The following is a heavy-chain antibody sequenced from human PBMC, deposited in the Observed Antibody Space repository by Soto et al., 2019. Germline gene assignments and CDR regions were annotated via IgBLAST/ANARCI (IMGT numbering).Heavy chain of an antibody. CDR3: ARDAYSLLFTVTTGYYYYGMDV. CDR1: GYTFTSYA. J-gene: IGHJ6*02. D-gene: IGHD4-17*01. Sequence: ASVKVSCKASGYTFTSYAMHWVRQAPGQRLEWMGWINAGNGNTKYSQKFQGRVTITRDTSSSTAYMELSSLRSEDTAVYYCARDAYSLLFTVTTGYYYYGMDVWGQGTTVTVSS. V-gene: IGHV1-3*01. CDR2: INAGNGNT.